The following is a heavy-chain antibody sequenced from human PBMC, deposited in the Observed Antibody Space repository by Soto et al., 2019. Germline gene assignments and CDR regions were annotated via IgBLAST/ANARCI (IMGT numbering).Heavy chain of an antibody. CDR2: FIPKYDTA. Sequence: QVQLVQSGAEVKKPGSSVKVSCKASGGSFSNYAVSWVRQVPGQGLEWIGGFIPKYDTANYAEKFRGRLTIPAEASTTTEYMELSSLTFENTTIYYCTRDVSGIDSSRTYYWFDPWGQGTLVTVSS. D-gene: IGHD1-26*01. CDR3: TRDVSGIDSSRTYYWFDP. CDR1: GGSFSNYA. J-gene: IGHJ5*02. V-gene: IGHV1-69*01.